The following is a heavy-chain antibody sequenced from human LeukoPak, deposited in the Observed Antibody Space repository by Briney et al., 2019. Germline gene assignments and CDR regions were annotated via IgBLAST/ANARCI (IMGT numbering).Heavy chain of an antibody. J-gene: IGHJ4*02. D-gene: IGHD3-22*01. CDR1: GYTLTDYY. Sequence: ASVKVSCKASGYTLTDYYMHWVRQAPGQGLEWMGWISAYNGDTNYAQMLQGRVTLTTDASTNTAYMELRSLRSDDTAVYYCARDLPDLTYSYDSSGLDYWGQGTLVIVST. CDR2: ISAYNGDT. CDR3: ARDLPDLTYSYDSSGLDY. V-gene: IGHV1-18*04.